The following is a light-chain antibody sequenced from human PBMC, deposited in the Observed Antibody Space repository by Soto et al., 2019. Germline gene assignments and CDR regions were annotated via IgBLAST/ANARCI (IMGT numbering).Light chain of an antibody. V-gene: IGKV3-11*01. CDR1: QSVSSY. Sequence: EIVLTQSPATLSLSPGERATLSCRASQSVSSYLAWYQQKPGQAPRLLIYGASSRATGIPDRFSGSGSGTDFTLSISRLEPEDFATYSCQQLNSYPWTFGQGTKVDIK. CDR3: QQLNSYPWT. CDR2: GAS. J-gene: IGKJ1*01.